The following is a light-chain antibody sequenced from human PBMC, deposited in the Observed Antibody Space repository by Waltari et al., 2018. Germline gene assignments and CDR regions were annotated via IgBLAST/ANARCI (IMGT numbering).Light chain of an antibody. J-gene: IGLJ2*01. Sequence: QSALTQPASVSGSPGQSITISCTGSDVGGSNYVPWYQQHPGKAPQVMIYDVTDRTSGVSNRFSGSKSGDTASLTISGLQAEDEADYYCSSWTDSDTLKLLFGGGTKLTVL. V-gene: IGLV2-14*03. CDR2: DVT. CDR3: SSWTDSDTLKLL. CDR1: SDVGGSNY.